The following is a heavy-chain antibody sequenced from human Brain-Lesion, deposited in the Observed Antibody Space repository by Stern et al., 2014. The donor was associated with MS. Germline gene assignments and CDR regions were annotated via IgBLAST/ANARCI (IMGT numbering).Heavy chain of an antibody. CDR1: GYIFTGYY. J-gene: IGHJ6*02. Sequence: VQLVESGAEVKKPGASVKVSCKTSGYIFTGYYIHWVRQAPGQGLEWMAWINPNTGGTKYAQKLQGRVTMSSDTSISTAYVELSSLTSDDTAVYYCARDQRGITIFGVVTDYYYLGMDVWGQGTTVTVSS. CDR3: ARDQRGITIFGVVTDYYYLGMDV. V-gene: IGHV1-2*02. D-gene: IGHD3-3*01. CDR2: INPNTGGT.